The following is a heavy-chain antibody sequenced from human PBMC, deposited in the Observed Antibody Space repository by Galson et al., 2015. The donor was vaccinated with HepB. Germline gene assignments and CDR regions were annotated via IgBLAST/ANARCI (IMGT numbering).Heavy chain of an antibody. CDR3: VRDSTGPRSGIDV. J-gene: IGHJ6*02. CDR2: IYYSGRT. Sequence: TLSLTCDVSGGSLTNSIYYWGWIRQPPGKGLEWIGNIYYSGRTYYNPSVKGRVTISLETSKNQFSMNLNSVTAADTAVYYCVRDSTGPRSGIDVWGQGTTVTVS. CDR1: GGSLTNSIYY. V-gene: IGHV4-39*07.